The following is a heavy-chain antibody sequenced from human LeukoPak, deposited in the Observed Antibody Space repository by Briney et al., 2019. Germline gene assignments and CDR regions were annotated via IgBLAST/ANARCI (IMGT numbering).Heavy chain of an antibody. Sequence: SVKVSCKASGGTFSSYAISWVRQAPGQGLEWMGRIIPILGIANYAQKFQGRVTITADKSTSTAYMELSSLRSEDTAVYYCARETGEYYDSSGYYYPDAFDIWGQGTMVTDSS. CDR3: ARETGEYYDSSGYYYPDAFDI. CDR1: GGTFSSYA. CDR2: IIPILGIA. J-gene: IGHJ3*02. V-gene: IGHV1-69*04. D-gene: IGHD3-22*01.